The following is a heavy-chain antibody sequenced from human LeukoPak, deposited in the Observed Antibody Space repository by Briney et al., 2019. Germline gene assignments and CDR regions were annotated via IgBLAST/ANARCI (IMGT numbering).Heavy chain of an antibody. J-gene: IGHJ4*02. CDR1: GFTFSSYA. D-gene: IGHD3-3*01. CDR2: ISGSGGST. CDR3: AKDLKGDFWSGYYTDPGY. Sequence: GGSLRLSCAASGFTFSSYAMSWVRQAPGKGLEWVSAISGSGGSTYYADSVKGRFTISRDNSKNTLYLQMNSLRAEDTAVYYCAKDLKGDFWSGYYTDPGYWGQGNLVSASS. V-gene: IGHV3-23*01.